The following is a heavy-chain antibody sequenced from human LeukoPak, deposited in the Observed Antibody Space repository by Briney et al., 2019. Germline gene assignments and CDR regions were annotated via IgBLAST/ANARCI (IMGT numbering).Heavy chain of an antibody. CDR1: GVTVSSTY. J-gene: IGHJ3*01. D-gene: IGHD2-15*01. CDR3: ARASKVEAFDV. V-gene: IGHV3-66*01. CDR2: IYGGSST. Sequence: GGSLRLSCAASGVTVSSTYMSWVRQAPGKGLEWVSVIYGGSSTYNADSVKGRFTISRDNSKNTLFLQMNSLRAEDTAVYYCARASKVEAFDVWGQGAMVTVSS.